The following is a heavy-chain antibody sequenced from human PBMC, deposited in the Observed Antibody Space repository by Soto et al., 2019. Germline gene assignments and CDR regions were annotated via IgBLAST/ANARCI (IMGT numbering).Heavy chain of an antibody. Sequence: QVQLVQSGAEVKKPGASVKVSCKASGYTFTSYAMHWVRQAPGQRLEWMGWINAGNGNTKYSQKFQGRVTITRDTSASTAYMELSSLRSEDTAGEDLARGFRGGGADRFDPWGQGTLVTVSS. CDR1: GYTFTSYA. J-gene: IGHJ5*02. CDR2: INAGNGNT. CDR3: ARGFRGGGADRFDP. D-gene: IGHD2-21*01. V-gene: IGHV1-3*01.